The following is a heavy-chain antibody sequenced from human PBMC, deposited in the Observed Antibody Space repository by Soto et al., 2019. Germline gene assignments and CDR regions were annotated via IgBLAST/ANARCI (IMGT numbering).Heavy chain of an antibody. CDR2: INPILGMS. D-gene: IGHD4-4*01. V-gene: IGHV1-69*02. J-gene: IGHJ6*02. Sequence: SVKVSCKASGDTFSFYTINWVRQAPGLGLEWVGRINPILGMSNYAQKFQGRVTMTEDTSTDRAYMELSSMRSDDTAVYYCATSEWWATTVSLLDYYGRDVWGQGTTVTVAS. CDR3: ATSEWWATTVSLLDYYGRDV. CDR1: GDTFSFYT.